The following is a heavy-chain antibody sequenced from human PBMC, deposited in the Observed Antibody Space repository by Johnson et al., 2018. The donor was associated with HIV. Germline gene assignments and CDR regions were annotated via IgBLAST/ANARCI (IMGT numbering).Heavy chain of an antibody. D-gene: IGHD1-1*01. Sequence: VQLVESGGGLVQPGGSLRLSCAASGFTFSSYGMHWVRQAPGKGLEWVAFIHYDGSKTDGGTADYVAPVKGRFTVSRDDSNNTLYLQMNSLNIEDTAVYYCATDLNWNLGAFDVWGQGTMVTVSS. CDR3: ATDLNWNLGAFDV. J-gene: IGHJ3*01. CDR2: IHYDGSKTDGGTA. CDR1: GFTFSSYG. V-gene: IGHV3-15*04.